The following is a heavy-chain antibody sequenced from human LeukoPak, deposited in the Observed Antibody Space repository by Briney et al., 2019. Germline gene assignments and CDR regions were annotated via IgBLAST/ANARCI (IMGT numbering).Heavy chain of an antibody. CDR3: ARRPLPNWFDP. Sequence: SETLSLTCTVSGGSISSYYWGWIRQPPGKGLEWIGSIYYSGTTHYNPSLKSRVTISVDTSKNQFSLRLSSVTAADTAVYYCARRPLPNWFDPWGQGTLVTVSS. V-gene: IGHV4-39*01. J-gene: IGHJ5*02. CDR2: IYYSGTT. CDR1: GGSISSYY.